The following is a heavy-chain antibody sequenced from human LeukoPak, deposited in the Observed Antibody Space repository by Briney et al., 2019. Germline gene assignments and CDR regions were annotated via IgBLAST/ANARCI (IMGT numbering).Heavy chain of an antibody. CDR1: GFTFSSYA. D-gene: IGHD3-16*01. CDR3: AKAPGGIVGY. Sequence: GGSLRLSCAASGFTFSSYAMSWVRQAPGKGLQWISAISGSGGSTYYADSVKGRFTISRDNSKNTLYLQMNSLRAEDTAVYFCAKAPGGIVGYWGQGTLVTVSS. J-gene: IGHJ4*02. CDR2: ISGSGGST. V-gene: IGHV3-23*01.